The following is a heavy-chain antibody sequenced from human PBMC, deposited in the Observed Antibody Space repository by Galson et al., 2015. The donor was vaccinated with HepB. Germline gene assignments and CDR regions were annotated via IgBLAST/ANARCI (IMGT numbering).Heavy chain of an antibody. CDR2: ISYDGSNK. CDR3: ARDGRYDFWSGSYYYYYMDV. Sequence: SLRLSCAASGFTFSGYSMNWVRQAPGKGLEWVAVISYDGSNKYYADSVKGRFTISRDNSKNTLYLQMNSLRAEDTAVYYCARDGRYDFWSGSYYYYYMDVWGKGTTVTVSS. D-gene: IGHD3-3*01. CDR1: GFTFSGYS. V-gene: IGHV3-30*03. J-gene: IGHJ6*03.